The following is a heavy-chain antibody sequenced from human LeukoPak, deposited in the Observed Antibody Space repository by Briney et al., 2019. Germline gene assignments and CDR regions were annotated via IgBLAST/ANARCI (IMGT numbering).Heavy chain of an antibody. CDR3: ARDTRTMTAVTRGQHYYYGLDV. D-gene: IGHD4-17*01. CDR2: INPSDGGT. Sequence: RASVRVSCKASGYTFTNYYLHWVRQAPRHGLEWMAIINPSDGGTYYEQKLQGRVTVTRDTSTSTVYMELSSLRSEDTAVYYCARDTRTMTAVTRGQHYYYGLDVWGQGTTVTVSS. J-gene: IGHJ6*02. CDR1: GYTFTNYY. V-gene: IGHV1-46*01.